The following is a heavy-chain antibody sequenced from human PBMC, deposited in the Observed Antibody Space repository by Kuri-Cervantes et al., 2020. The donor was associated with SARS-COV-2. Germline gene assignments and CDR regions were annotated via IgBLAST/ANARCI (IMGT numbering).Heavy chain of an antibody. J-gene: IGHJ2*01. D-gene: IGHD4-17*01. CDR2: ISAYNGNT. V-gene: IGHV1-18*04. CDR1: GYTFTSYG. CDR3: ATPVDYGDSSLFDL. Sequence: ASVKVSCKASGYTFTSYGISWVRQAPGQRLEWMGWISAYNGNTNYAQKFQGRVTMTRDTSISTAYMELSSLRSEDTAVYYCATPVDYGDSSLFDLWGRGTLVTVSS.